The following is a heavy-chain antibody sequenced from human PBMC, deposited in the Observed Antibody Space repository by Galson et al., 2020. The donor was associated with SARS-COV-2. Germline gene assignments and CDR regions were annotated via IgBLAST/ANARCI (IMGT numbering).Heavy chain of an antibody. V-gene: IGHV3-30*18. CDR2: ISYDGSNK. CDR3: AKPALSIFGVLDPGPFDY. Sequence: TGGSLRLSCAASGFTFSSYGMHWVRQAPGKGLEWVAVISYDGSNKYYADSVKGRFTISRDNSKNTLYLQMNSLRAEDTAVYYCAKPALSIFGVLDPGPFDYWGQGTLVTVSS. CDR1: GFTFSSYG. J-gene: IGHJ4*02. D-gene: IGHD3-3*02.